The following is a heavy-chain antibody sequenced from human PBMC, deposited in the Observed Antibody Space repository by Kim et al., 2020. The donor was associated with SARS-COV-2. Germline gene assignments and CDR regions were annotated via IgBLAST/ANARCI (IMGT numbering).Heavy chain of an antibody. Sequence: GGSLRLSCAASGFSVRSSFMTWVRQAPGKGLEWVSVLYSAGLTSYAESVKGRFTISRDNNDNTLFLQMDSLRAGDTAVYYCARGAASHSSGWYTFDCWGQGTRVTVSS. CDR2: LYSAGLT. CDR1: GFSVRSSF. V-gene: IGHV3-53*01. J-gene: IGHJ4*02. CDR3: ARGAASHSSGWYTFDC. D-gene: IGHD6-19*01.